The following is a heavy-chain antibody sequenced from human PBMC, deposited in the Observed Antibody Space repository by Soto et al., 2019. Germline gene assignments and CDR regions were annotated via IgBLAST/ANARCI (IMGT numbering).Heavy chain of an antibody. D-gene: IGHD4-17*01. CDR2: ISGSGGST. Sequence: EVQLLESGGGLVQPGGSLRLSCAASGFTFSSYAMSWVRQAPGKGLEWVSAISGSGGSTYYADSVKGRFTISRDNSKNTLYLQMNSLRAEDTAVYYCRPLPVGVTTDPYYGMDVWGQGTTVTVSS. V-gene: IGHV3-23*01. J-gene: IGHJ6*02. CDR1: GFTFSSYA. CDR3: RPLPVGVTTDPYYGMDV.